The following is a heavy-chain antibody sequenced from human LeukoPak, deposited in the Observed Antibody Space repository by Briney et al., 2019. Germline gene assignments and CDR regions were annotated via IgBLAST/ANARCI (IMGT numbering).Heavy chain of an antibody. CDR1: GYSFTSYW. CDR3: ARLPDLVAGTGAWFDP. CDR2: IYPGDSDT. V-gene: IGHV5-51*01. J-gene: IGHJ5*02. Sequence: GESLKISCKGSGYSFTSYWIVWVRQMPGKGLEWMGIIYPGDSDTRYSPSFQGQVTISADKSISTAYLQWSSLKASDTDMYYCARLPDLVAGTGAWFDPWGQGTLVTVSS. D-gene: IGHD6-19*01.